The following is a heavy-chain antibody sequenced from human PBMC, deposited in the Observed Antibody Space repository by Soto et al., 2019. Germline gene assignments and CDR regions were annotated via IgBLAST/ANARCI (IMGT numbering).Heavy chain of an antibody. D-gene: IGHD1-26*01. Sequence: LRLSCAASGVTFKTSEVHWVRQAPGKGLDWLSFIRASDNSIYYADSVKGRFTISRDDSEKALYLQMNSVRAEDTAVYYCARDGGQWEPIEHWGQGTLVTVSS. CDR2: IRASDNSI. CDR3: ARDGGQWEPIEH. J-gene: IGHJ4*02. CDR1: GVTFKTSE. V-gene: IGHV3-48*03.